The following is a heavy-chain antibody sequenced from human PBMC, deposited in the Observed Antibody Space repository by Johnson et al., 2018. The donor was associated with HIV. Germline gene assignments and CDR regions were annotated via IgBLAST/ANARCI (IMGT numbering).Heavy chain of an antibody. Sequence: GLIQPGGSLRLSCAASGFTVSSNYMSWVRQAPGKGLEWVSGINWNGGSTGYADSVKGRFTISRDNAKNSLYLQMNSLRAEDTALYYCARDSMVQGVMWAFDIWGQGTMVTVSS. V-gene: IGHV3-20*04. CDR1: GFTVSSNY. CDR2: INWNGGST. J-gene: IGHJ3*02. D-gene: IGHD3-10*01. CDR3: ARDSMVQGVMWAFDI.